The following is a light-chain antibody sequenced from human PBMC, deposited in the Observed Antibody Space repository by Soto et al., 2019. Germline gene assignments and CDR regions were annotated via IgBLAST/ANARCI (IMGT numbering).Light chain of an antibody. J-gene: IGKJ4*01. Sequence: EIVLTQSPGTLSLSPGERATLSCRASQSVSSNFLAWYQQRPGQAPRLLIYDASIRATGIPDRFGGSGSGTDFTLTISRLEPEDFAVYYCQHYSGSPLTFGGGTKVEIK. CDR3: QHYSGSPLT. CDR1: QSVSSNF. CDR2: DAS. V-gene: IGKV3-20*01.